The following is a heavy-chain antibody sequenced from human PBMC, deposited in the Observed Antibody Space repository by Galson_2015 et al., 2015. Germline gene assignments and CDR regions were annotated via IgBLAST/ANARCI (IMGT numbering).Heavy chain of an antibody. J-gene: IGHJ6*03. Sequence: SLRLSCAASGFTFSSYSMNWVRQAPGKGLEWVSYISSSSSTIYYADSVKGRFTISRDNAKNSLYLQMNSLRDEDTAVYYCARDGGYCSSTSCYLDVPMYMDVWGKGTTVTVSS. CDR2: ISSSSSTI. V-gene: IGHV3-48*02. D-gene: IGHD2-2*03. CDR3: ARDGGYCSSTSCYLDVPMYMDV. CDR1: GFTFSSYS.